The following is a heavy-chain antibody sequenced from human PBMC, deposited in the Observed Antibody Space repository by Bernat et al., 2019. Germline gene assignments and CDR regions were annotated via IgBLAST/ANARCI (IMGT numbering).Heavy chain of an antibody. V-gene: IGHV4-34*01. CDR2: IKHSGST. CDR1: GGSFSGYY. CDR3: ARGGRVSRYGFDY. J-gene: IGHJ4*02. D-gene: IGHD3-16*01. Sequence: QVQPQQWGAGLLTPSETLSLTCAVYGGSFSGYYWSWIRQPPGKGLEWIGEIKHSGSTNYNPFLKNRVTISVGTSKHQFSLKLRSETAAGTAVDYCARGGRVSRYGFDYRGEGTLVTVSS.